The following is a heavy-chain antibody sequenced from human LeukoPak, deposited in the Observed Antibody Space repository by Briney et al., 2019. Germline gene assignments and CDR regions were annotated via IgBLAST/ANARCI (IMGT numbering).Heavy chain of an antibody. CDR1: GFTFSTYW. CDR3: ARTSYSGYDSGSDY. V-gene: IGHV3-20*01. CDR2: INWNGGST. D-gene: IGHD5-12*01. J-gene: IGHJ4*02. Sequence: PGGSLRLSCAASGFTFSTYWMNWFRQTPGKGLEWVSGINWNGGSTGYADSVKGRFTISRDNAKNSLYLQMNSLRAEDTALYHCARTSYSGYDSGSDYWGQGTLVTVSS.